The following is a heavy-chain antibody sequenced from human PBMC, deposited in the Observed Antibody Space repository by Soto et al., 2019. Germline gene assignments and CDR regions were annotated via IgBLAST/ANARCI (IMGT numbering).Heavy chain of an antibody. CDR3: TKGGYDLIYYFGMDV. Sequence: EVQLIESGGGWVQPGTSLRVSCAASGFTFHEYAMHWVRQAPGKGLEWVSGFSSDGDTIAYADSVQGRFTVFRDNAKNSLYLQMNSLRAEDTALYYCTKGGYDLIYYFGMDVWGQGTTVTVSS. J-gene: IGHJ6*02. CDR1: GFTFHEYA. D-gene: IGHD5-12*01. V-gene: IGHV3-9*01. CDR2: FSSDGDTI.